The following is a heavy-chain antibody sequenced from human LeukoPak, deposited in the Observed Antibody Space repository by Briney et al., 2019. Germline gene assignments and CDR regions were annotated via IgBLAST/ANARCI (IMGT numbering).Heavy chain of an antibody. J-gene: IGHJ6*02. CDR1: GGSFSGYY. V-gene: IGHV4-34*01. Sequence: SETLSLTCAVYGGSFSGYYWSWIRQPPGKGLEWIGEINHSGSTNYNPSLKSRVTISVDTSKNQFSLKLSSVTAADTAVYYCARSSLYYYYGMDVWGQGTTVTVSS. CDR2: INHSGST. CDR3: ARSSLYYYYGMDV.